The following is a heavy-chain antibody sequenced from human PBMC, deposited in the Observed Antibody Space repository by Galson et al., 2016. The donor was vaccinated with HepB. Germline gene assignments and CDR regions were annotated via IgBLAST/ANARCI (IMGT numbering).Heavy chain of an antibody. CDR3: AKGVALWYSSGWGERYFQH. J-gene: IGHJ1*01. Sequence: SLRLSCAASGFTFSSYSMNWVRQAPGKGLEWVSPISSSSSYIYYADSVKGRFTISRDNAKNSLYLQMNSLRTEDTALYYCAKGVALWYSSGWGERYFQHWGQGTLVTVSS. CDR1: GFTFSSYS. D-gene: IGHD6-19*01. CDR2: ISSSSSYI. V-gene: IGHV3-21*04.